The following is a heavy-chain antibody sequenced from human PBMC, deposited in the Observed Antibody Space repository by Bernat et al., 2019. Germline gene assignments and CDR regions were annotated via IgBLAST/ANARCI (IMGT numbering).Heavy chain of an antibody. V-gene: IGHV4-39*01. D-gene: IGHD4-17*01. CDR3: ATDYSDSDAFDI. Sequence: QLQLQESGPGLVKPSETLSLTCTVSGGSISSSSYYWGWIRQPPGKGLEWIGSIYYSGSTYYNPSLKSRVTISVDTTKNQFYLKLSSVTAADTAVYYCATDYSDSDAFDIWGQGTMVTVSS. CDR2: IYYSGST. CDR1: GGSISSSSYY. J-gene: IGHJ3*02.